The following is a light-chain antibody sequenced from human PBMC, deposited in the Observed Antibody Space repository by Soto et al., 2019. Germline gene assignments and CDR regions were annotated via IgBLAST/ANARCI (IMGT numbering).Light chain of an antibody. CDR3: QQSYSSPPT. V-gene: IGKV1-39*01. Sequence: DIQVTQSPSSLSASVGDRVTITCRASQFIDDFLNWFQQRPGKAPKLLIFAASSLQSGVPSRFSGSRSGPDFTLTISSLQPEDFATYYCQQSYSSPPTFGQGTKVDIK. CDR2: AAS. J-gene: IGKJ1*01. CDR1: QFIDDF.